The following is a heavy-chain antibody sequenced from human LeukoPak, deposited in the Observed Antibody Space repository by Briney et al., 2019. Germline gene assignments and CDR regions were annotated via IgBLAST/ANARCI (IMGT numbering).Heavy chain of an antibody. CDR2: IYYCGST. Sequence: SETLSLTCTVSGGSLSSSSYYWGWLRQPPGKRLEWIGSIYYCGSTYYNPSLKSRVTISVDTSKNQCSLKLSSVTAADTSVYYCARIDWFIVDTDMAATPFDYWGQGTLVTVSS. J-gene: IGHJ4*02. D-gene: IGHD5-18*01. CDR1: GGSLSSSSYY. CDR3: ARIDWFIVDTDMAATPFDY. V-gene: IGHV4-39*01.